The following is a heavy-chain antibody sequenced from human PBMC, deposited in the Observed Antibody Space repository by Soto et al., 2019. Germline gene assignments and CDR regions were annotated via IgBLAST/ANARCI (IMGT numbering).Heavy chain of an antibody. D-gene: IGHD6-6*01. CDR3: ARVGIAARGIADGMDV. V-gene: IGHV1-2*04. J-gene: IGHJ6*02. CDR2: INPNSGGT. CDR1: GYTFTGYY. Sequence: ASVKVSCKASGYTFTGYYMHWVRQAPGQGLEWMGWINPNSGGTNYAQKFQGWVTMTRDTSISTAYMELSRLRSDDTAVYYCARVGIAARGIADGMDVWGQGTTVTVSS.